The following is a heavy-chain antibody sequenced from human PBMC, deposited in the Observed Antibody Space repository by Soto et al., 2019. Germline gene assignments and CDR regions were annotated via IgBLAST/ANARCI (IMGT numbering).Heavy chain of an antibody. D-gene: IGHD2-15*01. CDR2: IFAGGFGT. V-gene: IGHV3-23*01. CDR1: GFTFTTYA. J-gene: IGHJ5*02. CDR3: VKAAGSCSGGNCYPHWFAP. Sequence: GGSLRLSCAASGFTFTTYAMNWVRQAPGRGLEWVSAIFAGGFGTMYADSVRGRFTISRDNSKNTVFLQMNSLRVEDTAVYYCVKAAGSCSGGNCYPHWFAPWGQGIPVTVSS.